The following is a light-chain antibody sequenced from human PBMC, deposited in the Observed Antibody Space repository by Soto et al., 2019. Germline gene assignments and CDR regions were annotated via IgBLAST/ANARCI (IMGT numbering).Light chain of an antibody. CDR3: QQYDNLPFS. CDR1: QDISNY. CDR2: DAS. V-gene: IGKV1-33*01. Sequence: DIQMTPSPSSLSASVGDRVTITCQASQDISNYLYWYQQKPGKAPKLLIYDASNLETGVPSRYSGIGSGTDFAFTISSLQPEDIATYYCQQYDNLPFSVGPGTKVDIK. J-gene: IGKJ3*01.